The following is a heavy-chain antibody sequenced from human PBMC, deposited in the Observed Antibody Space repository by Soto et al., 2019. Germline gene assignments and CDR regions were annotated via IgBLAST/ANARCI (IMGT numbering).Heavy chain of an antibody. V-gene: IGHV1-3*01. CDR1: GYTFTSYA. Sequence: ASVKVSCKASGYTFTSYAMHWVRQAPGQRLEWMGWINAGNGNTKYSQKFQGRVTITRDTSASTAYMELSSLRSEDTAVYYCARDRWLRLGLLPHYYYYMDVWGKGTTVTVSS. J-gene: IGHJ6*03. CDR2: INAGNGNT. D-gene: IGHD5-12*01. CDR3: ARDRWLRLGLLPHYYYYMDV.